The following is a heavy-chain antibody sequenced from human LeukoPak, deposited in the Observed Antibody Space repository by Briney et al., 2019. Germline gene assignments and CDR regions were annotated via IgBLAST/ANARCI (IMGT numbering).Heavy chain of an antibody. D-gene: IGHD2-21*02. J-gene: IGHJ5*02. CDR3: ARHGVVTAIRPTNWFDP. Sequence: SETLSLTCTVSGGSISSSSYHWGWIRQPPGKGLEWIGRIYYSGSTYYNPSLTSRVTISVDTSKNQFSLKLSSVTAADTAMFYCARHGVVTAIRPTNWFDPWGQGTLVTVSS. CDR2: IYYSGST. CDR1: GGSISSSSYH. V-gene: IGHV4-39*01.